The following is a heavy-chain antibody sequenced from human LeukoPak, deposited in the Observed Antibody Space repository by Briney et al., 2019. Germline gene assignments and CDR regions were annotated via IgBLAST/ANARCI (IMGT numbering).Heavy chain of an antibody. CDR1: GFTFSSYA. CDR2: ISGSGESK. D-gene: IGHD1/OR15-1a*01. CDR3: ARGGYNWDTDAGWFDP. V-gene: IGHV3-23*01. Sequence: GGSLRLSCAAAGFTFSSYAMHWVRQVAGKGLEWVSGISGSGESKFYADSVKGRFTVSRDNSKNTLYLQMNSLRVEDTTVYYCARGGYNWDTDAGWFDPWGLGTLVTVSS. J-gene: IGHJ5*02.